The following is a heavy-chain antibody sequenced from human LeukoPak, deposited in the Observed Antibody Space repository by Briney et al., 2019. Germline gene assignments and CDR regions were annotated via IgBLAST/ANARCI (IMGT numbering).Heavy chain of an antibody. CDR3: ARAFSARPHAFDI. D-gene: IGHD6-19*01. CDR2: ISYSGST. J-gene: IGHJ3*02. Sequence: SETLSLTCTVSGGYMRTYYWGWVRQPPGKGLEWIGYISYSGSTTYHPSLNSRVTISLDTSKNQFSLMVTSVTAADTAVYFCARAFSARPHAFDIWGRGTMVTVSS. V-gene: IGHV4-59*01. CDR1: GGYMRTYY.